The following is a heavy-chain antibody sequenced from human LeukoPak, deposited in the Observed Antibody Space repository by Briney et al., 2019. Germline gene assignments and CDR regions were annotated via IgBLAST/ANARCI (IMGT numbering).Heavy chain of an antibody. D-gene: IGHD6-19*01. J-gene: IGHJ5*02. V-gene: IGHV3-23*01. CDR3: AKGSGSGWYGWFDP. CDR2: IDASGVNT. CDR1: RFTFSGYA. Sequence: GGSLRLSCAASRFTFSGYAMYWVRQAPGKGLEWVSCIDASGVNTYYADSVKGRFTISRDNSNNTLYLQMNSLRAEDTAVYYCAKGSGSGWYGWFDPWGQGTLVTVSS.